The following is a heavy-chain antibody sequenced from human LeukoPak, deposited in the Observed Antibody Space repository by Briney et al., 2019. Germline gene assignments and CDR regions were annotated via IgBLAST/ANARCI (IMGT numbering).Heavy chain of an antibody. V-gene: IGHV1-46*01. D-gene: IGHD6-13*01. J-gene: IGHJ1*01. CDR1: GYTFSSYY. CDR2: FYASDGTS. Sequence: GASLKVSCKASGYTFSSYYIHWVRQAPGQGLEWMGIFYASDGTSRYAQKFQGRVTMTRDTATSTVYMELSSLISEDTAVYYCARAIPADGAQYFQHWGQGTLVTVSS. CDR3: ARAIPADGAQYFQH.